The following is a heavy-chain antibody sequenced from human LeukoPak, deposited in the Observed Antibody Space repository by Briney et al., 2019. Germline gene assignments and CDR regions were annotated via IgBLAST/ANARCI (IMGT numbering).Heavy chain of an antibody. V-gene: IGHV3-30*04. CDR2: ISSDGTNQ. CDR3: ATSTRGYTYTLDY. Sequence: GRSLRLSCAASQFTLSYYAMHWVRQAPGKGLEWVALISSDGTNQYYAHSVKGRFTISRDSRKNTLYLQMDSLKPEDTAVYYCATSTRGYTYTLDYWGQGNMVAVSS. J-gene: IGHJ4*02. D-gene: IGHD5-12*01. CDR1: QFTLSYYA.